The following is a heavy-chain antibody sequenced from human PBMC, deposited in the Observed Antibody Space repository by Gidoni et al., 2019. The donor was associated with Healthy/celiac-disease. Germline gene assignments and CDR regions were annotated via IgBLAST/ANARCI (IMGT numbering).Heavy chain of an antibody. CDR1: GFTFRSYS. Sequence: EVQLVESGGGLVKPGGSLRLSCAASGFTFRSYSMTWVRQAPGKGLEWVSSISSSSSYIYYADSVKGRFTISRDNAKNSLYLQMNSLRAEDTAVYYCARAGWYYYDSSGYYYFDYWGQGTLVTVSS. J-gene: IGHJ4*02. CDR2: ISSSSSYI. V-gene: IGHV3-21*01. D-gene: IGHD3-22*01. CDR3: ARAGWYYYDSSGYYYFDY.